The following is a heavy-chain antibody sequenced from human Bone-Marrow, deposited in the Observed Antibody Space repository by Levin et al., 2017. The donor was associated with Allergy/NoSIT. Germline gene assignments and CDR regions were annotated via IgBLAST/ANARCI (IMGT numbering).Heavy chain of an antibody. D-gene: IGHD7-27*01. CDR1: GFTFSSYA. CDR3: ARPKGAELGAFDI. V-gene: IGHV3-30*04. Sequence: GGSLRLSCAASGFTFSSYAMHWVRQAPGKGLEWVAVISYDGSNKYYADSVKGRFTISRDNSKNTLYLQMNSLRAEDTAVYYCARPKGAELGAFDIWGQGTMVTVSS. CDR2: ISYDGSNK. J-gene: IGHJ3*02.